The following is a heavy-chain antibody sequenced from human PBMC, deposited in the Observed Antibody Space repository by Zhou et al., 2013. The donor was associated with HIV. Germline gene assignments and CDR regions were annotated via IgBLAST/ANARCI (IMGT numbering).Heavy chain of an antibody. CDR3: ARRGYSGYDQGYYYYYMDV. V-gene: IGHV1-69*04. Sequence: QVQLVQSGAEVKKPGSSVKVSCKASGGTFSSYAISWVRQAPGQGLEWMGRIIPILGIANYAQKFQGRVTITADKSTSTAYMELSSLRSEDTAVYYCARRGYSGYDQGYYYYYMDVWGKGTTVTVSS. CDR2: IIPILGIA. CDR1: GGTFSSYA. J-gene: IGHJ6*03. D-gene: IGHD5-12*01.